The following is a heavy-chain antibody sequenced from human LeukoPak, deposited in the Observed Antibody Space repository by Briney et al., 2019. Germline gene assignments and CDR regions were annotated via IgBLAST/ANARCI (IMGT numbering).Heavy chain of an antibody. Sequence: SETLSLTCTVSGGSISSYYWSWIRQPAGKGLEWIGRIYTSGSTNYNPSLKSRITMSVDTTKNQFSLNLTSVTAADTAVYYCARHLFLGGWYVPPDYWGQGALVTVSS. CDR3: ARHLFLGGWYVPPDY. CDR1: GGSISSYY. J-gene: IGHJ4*02. V-gene: IGHV4-4*07. CDR2: IYTSGST. D-gene: IGHD6-19*01.